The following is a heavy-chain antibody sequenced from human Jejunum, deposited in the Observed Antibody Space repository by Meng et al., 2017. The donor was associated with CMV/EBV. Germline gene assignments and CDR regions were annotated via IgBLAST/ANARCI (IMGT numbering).Heavy chain of an antibody. CDR2: SRGYNGNT. J-gene: IGHJ4*02. V-gene: IGHV1-18*01. Sequence: KGSGDRFRSYVVTWVRQAPGQGLEWMGWSRGYNGNTNYAQRLQGRVTMTQDTSTNTAYMELMRLRSDDTGVYYCARSGMNDYGFLDYWGQGTLVTVSS. D-gene: IGHD4/OR15-4a*01. CDR3: ARSGMNDYGFLDY. CDR1: GDRFRSYV.